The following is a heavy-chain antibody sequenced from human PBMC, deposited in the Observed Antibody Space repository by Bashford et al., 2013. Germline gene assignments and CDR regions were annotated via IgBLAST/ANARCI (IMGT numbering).Heavy chain of an antibody. CDR1: RYSFSDHG. CDR3: ARDLGTETTNRPGAYPPYAMDV. V-gene: IGHV1-18*01. Sequence: VASVKVSCKASRYSFSDHGISWVRQAPGQGLEWMGWISDYNGYTNYAQKFQGRVTMTTDTTTRTAYMQMKSLSAEDTAVYYCARDLGTETTNRPGAYPPYAMDVWGQGTTVTVSS. CDR2: ISDYNGYT. J-gene: IGHJ6*02. D-gene: IGHD4-17*01.